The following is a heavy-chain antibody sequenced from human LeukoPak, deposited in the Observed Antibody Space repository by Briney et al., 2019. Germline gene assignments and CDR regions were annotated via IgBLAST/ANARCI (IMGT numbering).Heavy chain of an antibody. CDR1: GFTSSRLA. J-gene: IGHJ4*02. Sequence: PGGSLRLSCAASGFTSSRLAMTWVRQAPGKGLEWVSTISASGLYYADAVRGRFTISRDNSRNTLSLQMDSLRAEDTAVYYCAKDHESDGYPCLDHWGLGTLVTVSS. V-gene: IGHV3-23*01. CDR2: ISASGL. D-gene: IGHD3-22*01. CDR3: AKDHESDGYPCLDH.